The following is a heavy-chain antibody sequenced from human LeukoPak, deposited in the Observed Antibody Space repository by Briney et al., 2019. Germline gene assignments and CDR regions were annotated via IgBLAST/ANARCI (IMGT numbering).Heavy chain of an antibody. CDR1: GYTFTSYD. CDR3: ARVSNYDILTEH. J-gene: IGHJ4*02. V-gene: IGHV1-8*01. D-gene: IGHD3-9*01. CDR2: MNPNSGNT. Sequence: GASVKVSCKASGYTFTSYDINWVRQATGQGLEWMGWMNPNSGNTGYAQKFQGRVTMTRNTSISTAYMELSSLRSEDTAVYYCARVSNYDILTEHWGQGTLVTVSS.